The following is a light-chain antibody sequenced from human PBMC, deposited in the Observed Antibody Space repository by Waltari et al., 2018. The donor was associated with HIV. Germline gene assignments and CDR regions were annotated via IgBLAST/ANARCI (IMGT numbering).Light chain of an antibody. CDR1: HSLLYRSTNENS. Sequence: DVILTQSPDSLAVSVGERATLTCKSRHSLLYRSTNENSLAWYQQKPGQRPKLLIYWASTRESGVPDRFSGSGSGTDFTLTISSLRAEDVAVYYCQQYYILPYTFGQGTKLEIK. CDR2: WAS. J-gene: IGKJ2*01. CDR3: QQYYILPYT. V-gene: IGKV4-1*01.